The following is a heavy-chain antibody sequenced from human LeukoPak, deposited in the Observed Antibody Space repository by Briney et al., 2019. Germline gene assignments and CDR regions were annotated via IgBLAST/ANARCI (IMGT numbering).Heavy chain of an antibody. CDR2: IYSGGST. CDR3: ARDLVQGNYYYGMDV. CDR1: GFTVSSNY. J-gene: IGHJ6*02. V-gene: IGHV3-66*01. D-gene: IGHD3-10*01. Sequence: GGSLRLSCAASGFTVSSNYMSWVRQAPGKGLEWVSVIYSGGSTYYADSVKGRFTISRDNSKNTLYLQMNSLRAEDTAVYYCARDLVQGNYYYGMDVWGQGTTVTVSS.